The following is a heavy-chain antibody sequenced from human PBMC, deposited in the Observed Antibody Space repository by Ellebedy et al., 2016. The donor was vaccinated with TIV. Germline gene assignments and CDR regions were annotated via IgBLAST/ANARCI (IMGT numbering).Heavy chain of an antibody. J-gene: IGHJ4*02. CDR2: ISHDGSSP. D-gene: IGHD6-19*01. CDR1: GFTFSDYV. CDR3: ARDLDKSSGWYGGAAY. Sequence: PGGSLRLSCAASGFTFSDYVMHWVRKAPGKGLEWVAVISHDGSSPYYADSVKGRFTVSRDNSMTTVYLEMNSLRAEDTALYYCARDLDKSSGWYGGAAYWGQGTQVTVSS. V-gene: IGHV3-30*19.